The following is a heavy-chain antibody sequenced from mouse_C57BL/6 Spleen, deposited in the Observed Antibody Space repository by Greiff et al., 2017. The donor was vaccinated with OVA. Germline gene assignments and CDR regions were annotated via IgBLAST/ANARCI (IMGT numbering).Heavy chain of an antibody. D-gene: IGHD4-1*01. CDR3: ARELGQPLYAMGY. V-gene: IGHV5-16*01. CDR1: GFSFSDYY. J-gene: IGHJ4*01. CDR2: INYDGSSN. Sequence: EVQLVESEGGLVQPARSLKLSCTVSGFSFSDYYMAWVRQVPEKGLEWVANINYDGSSNYYLDSLKSRFIISRDNAKNILYLQMSSLKSEDTATYYCARELGQPLYAMGYWGQGTSVTVSS.